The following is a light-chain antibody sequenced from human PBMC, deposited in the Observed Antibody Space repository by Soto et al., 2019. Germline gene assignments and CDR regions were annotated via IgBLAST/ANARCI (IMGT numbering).Light chain of an antibody. CDR2: LGS. CDR3: MQPLQTPFT. V-gene: IGKV2-28*01. J-gene: IGKJ3*01. Sequence: DIVMTQSPLSLPVTPGEPASISCRSSQSLLHSNGYTYLDWYLQKPGQSPQLLIYLGSNRASGVPDRFSGSGSGTDFTLKISRVEAEDVGVYYCMQPLQTPFTFGPGTKVDIK. CDR1: QSLLHSNGYTY.